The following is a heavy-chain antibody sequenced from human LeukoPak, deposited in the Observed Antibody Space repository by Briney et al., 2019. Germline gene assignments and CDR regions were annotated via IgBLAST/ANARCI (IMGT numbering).Heavy chain of an antibody. CDR2: IYYSGST. V-gene: IGHV4-59*11. CDR1: GGSISSHY. D-gene: IGHD1-26*01. CDR3: ARVGAGAFDY. Sequence: SETLSLTCTVSGGSISSHYWSRIRQPPGKGLEWIGYIYYSGSTNYSPSLKSRVTISLDTSERQFSLRLSSVTAADTAVYYCARVGAGAFDYWGQGTLVTVPS. J-gene: IGHJ4*02.